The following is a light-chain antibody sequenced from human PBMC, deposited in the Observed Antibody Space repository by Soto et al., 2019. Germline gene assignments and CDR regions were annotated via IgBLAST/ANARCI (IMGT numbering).Light chain of an antibody. CDR1: SGDVGAYDY. V-gene: IGLV2-14*01. CDR2: EVS. CDR3: ASHTTSDTRV. Sequence: QSALTQPASVSGSPGQSIAIYFSGTSGDVGAYDYVSWYQHHPDKAPKLMIYEVSNRPSGVSDRFSGSKSVYTATLTISGLQAEDEADYYCASHTTSDTRVFGTGTKVTV. J-gene: IGLJ1*01.